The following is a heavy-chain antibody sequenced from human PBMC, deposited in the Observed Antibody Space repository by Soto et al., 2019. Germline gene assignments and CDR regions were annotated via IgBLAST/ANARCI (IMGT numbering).Heavy chain of an antibody. D-gene: IGHD2-2*01. V-gene: IGHV4-30-4*01. J-gene: IGHJ6*02. Sequence: SETLSLTCTVSGGSISSGDYYWSWIRQPPGKCLEWIGYIYYSGSTYYNPSLKSRVTISVDTSKNQFSLKLSSVTAADTAVYYCARGGEEDATPYYYYGMDVWGQGTTVTVYS. CDR3: ARGGEEDATPYYYYGMDV. CDR2: IYYSGST. CDR1: GGSISSGDYY.